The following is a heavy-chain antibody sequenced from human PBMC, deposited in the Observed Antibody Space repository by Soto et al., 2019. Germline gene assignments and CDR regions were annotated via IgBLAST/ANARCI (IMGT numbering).Heavy chain of an antibody. CDR3: AKDPAPRWRQDY. Sequence: GGSLRLSCAASGFTFSSYGMHWVRQAPGKGLEWVAVIWYDGSNKYYADSVKGRFTISRDNSKNTLYLQMNSLRAEDTAVYYCAKDPAPRWRQDYWGQGTLVTVSS. CDR1: GFTFSSYG. V-gene: IGHV3-33*06. J-gene: IGHJ4*02. D-gene: IGHD2-21*02. CDR2: IWYDGSNK.